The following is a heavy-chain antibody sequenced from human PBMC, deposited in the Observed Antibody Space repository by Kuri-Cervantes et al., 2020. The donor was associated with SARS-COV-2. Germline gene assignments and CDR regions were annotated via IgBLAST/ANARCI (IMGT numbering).Heavy chain of an antibody. J-gene: IGHJ6*02. Sequence: GGSLRLSCAASGFTFSSYEMNWVRQAPGKGLEWVSYISSSDSTIYYADSVKGRFTISRDNAKNSLYLQMNSLRAEDTAVYYCASLNDYGDYRQNTYYYYGMDVWGQGTTVTVSS. CDR1: GFTFSSYE. CDR2: ISSSDSTI. D-gene: IGHD4-17*01. CDR3: ASLNDYGDYRQNTYYYYGMDV. V-gene: IGHV3-48*03.